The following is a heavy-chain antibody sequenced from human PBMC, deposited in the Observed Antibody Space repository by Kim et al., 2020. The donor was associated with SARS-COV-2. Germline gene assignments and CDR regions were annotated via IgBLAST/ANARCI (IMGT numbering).Heavy chain of an antibody. CDR1: GFTFSSYW. CDR2: IKQDGSEK. Sequence: GGSLRLSCAASGFTFSSYWMSWVRQAPGKGLEWVANIKQDGSEKYYVDSVKGRFTISRDNAKNSLYLQMNSLRAEDTAVYYCARTLNSNSLLLPWLGLNWFDPWGQGTLVTVSS. CDR3: ARTLNSNSLLLPWLGLNWFDP. V-gene: IGHV3-7*01. D-gene: IGHD6-19*01. J-gene: IGHJ5*02.